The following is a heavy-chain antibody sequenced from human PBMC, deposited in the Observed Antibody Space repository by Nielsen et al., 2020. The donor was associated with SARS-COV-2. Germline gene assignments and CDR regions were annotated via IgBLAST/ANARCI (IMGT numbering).Heavy chain of an antibody. J-gene: IGHJ6*03. Sequence: ETLSLTCTVSGGSISSYYWSWIRQPPGKGLEWIGYIYYSGSTNYNPSLKSRVTISVDTSKNQFSLKLSSVTAADTAVYYCARLAPYYYYMDVWGKGTTVTVSS. CDR1: GGSISSYY. CDR3: ARLAPYYYYMDV. V-gene: IGHV4-59*01. CDR2: IYYSGST. D-gene: IGHD5-12*01.